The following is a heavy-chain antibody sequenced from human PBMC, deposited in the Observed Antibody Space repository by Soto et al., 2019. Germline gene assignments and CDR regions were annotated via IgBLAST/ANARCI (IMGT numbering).Heavy chain of an antibody. CDR3: AKDHPEYCSSTSCYVPFPPPPYGMDV. CDR2: ISGSGGST. D-gene: IGHD2-2*01. J-gene: IGHJ6*02. V-gene: IGHV3-23*01. Sequence: TGGSLRLSCAASGFTFSSYAMSWVRQAPGKGLEWVSAISGSGGSTYYADSVKGRFTISRDNSKNTLYLQMNSLRAEDTAVYYCAKDHPEYCSSTSCYVPFPPPPYGMDVWGQGTTVTVSS. CDR1: GFTFSSYA.